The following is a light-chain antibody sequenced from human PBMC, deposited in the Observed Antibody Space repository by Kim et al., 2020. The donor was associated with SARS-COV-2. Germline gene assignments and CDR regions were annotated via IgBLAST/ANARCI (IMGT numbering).Light chain of an antibody. J-gene: IGKJ2*01. CDR2: GAS. Sequence: EIVLTQSPGTLSLSPGERATLSCRASQSVSNSFLAWYRQRPGQAPMLLIYGASTRATGIPDRSSGSGSGTDFTLTISRLGPEDFAVYYCQQYGTSPYTCGQGTERE. V-gene: IGKV3-20*01. CDR1: QSVSNSF. CDR3: QQYGTSPYT.